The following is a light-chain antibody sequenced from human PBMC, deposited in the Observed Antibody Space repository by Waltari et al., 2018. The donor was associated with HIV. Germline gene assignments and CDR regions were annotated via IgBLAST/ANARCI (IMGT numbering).Light chain of an antibody. CDR1: SSDVGGYNY. J-gene: IGLJ3*02. CDR3: SSCAGTTNLL. CDR2: VVM. V-gene: IGLV2-8*01. Sequence: QSALTQPPSASGSPGQSVTISCTGTSSDVGGYNYVSWYQQHPGKAPKPMIFVVMKRACGVPDRFSRCKSGNTASLTVSGLQAEDEADYYCSSCAGTTNLLFGGGTKLTVL.